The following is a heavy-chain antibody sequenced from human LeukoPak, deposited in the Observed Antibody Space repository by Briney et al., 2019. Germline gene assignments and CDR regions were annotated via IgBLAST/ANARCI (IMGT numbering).Heavy chain of an antibody. CDR3: ARLDLGKTYYDYIWGSYAGEDFDY. CDR2: IYYSGST. CDR1: GGSISSSSYY. D-gene: IGHD3-16*01. J-gene: IGHJ4*02. Sequence: PSETLSLTCTVSGGSISSSSYYWGWIRQPPGKGLEWIGSIYYSGSTYYNPSLKSRVTISVDTSKNQFSLKLSSVTAADTAVYYGARLDLGKTYYDYIWGSYAGEDFDYWGQGTLVTVSS. V-gene: IGHV4-39*01.